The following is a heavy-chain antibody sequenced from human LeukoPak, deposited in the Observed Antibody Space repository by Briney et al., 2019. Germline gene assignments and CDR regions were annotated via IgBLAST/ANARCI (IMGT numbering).Heavy chain of an antibody. CDR3: ARGRSSMVRGYYYYYMDV. J-gene: IGHJ6*03. Sequence: PSETLSLTCAVYGGSFSGYYWSWIRQPPGKGLERIGEINHSGSTNYNPSLKSRVTISVDTSKNQFSLKLSSVTAADTAVYYCARGRSSMVRGYYYYYMDVWGKGTTVTISS. CDR1: GGSFSGYY. V-gene: IGHV4-34*01. D-gene: IGHD3-10*01. CDR2: INHSGST.